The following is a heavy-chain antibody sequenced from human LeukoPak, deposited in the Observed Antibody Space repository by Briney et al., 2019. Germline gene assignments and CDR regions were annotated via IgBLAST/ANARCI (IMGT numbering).Heavy chain of an antibody. D-gene: IGHD1-7*01. V-gene: IGHV4-59*01. CDR2: IYYTGST. J-gene: IGHJ5*02. CDR1: DDSIMNYY. CDR3: ARGELWFDP. Sequence: PSETLSLTCSVSDDSIMNYYWNWVRQPPGKGLEWIGYIYYTGSTNYNPSLKSRVTMSVDTSKNQLSLKLASVTAADTAVYFCARGELWFDPWGQGTLVTVSS.